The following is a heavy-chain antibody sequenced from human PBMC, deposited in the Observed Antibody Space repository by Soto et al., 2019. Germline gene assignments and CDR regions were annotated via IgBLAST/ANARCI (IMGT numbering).Heavy chain of an antibody. V-gene: IGHV4-34*01. D-gene: IGHD3-3*01. CDR2: INHSGST. J-gene: IGHJ5*02. CDR1: GGSFSGYY. CDR3: ARGPSTWPYDFWSGYGNWFDP. Sequence: QVQLQQWGAGLLKPSETLSLTCAVYGGSFSGYYWSWIRQPPGKGLEWIGEINHSGSTNYNPSLKSRVTISVDTSKNQFSLKLSSVTAADTAVYYCARGPSTWPYDFWSGYGNWFDPWGQGTLVTVSS.